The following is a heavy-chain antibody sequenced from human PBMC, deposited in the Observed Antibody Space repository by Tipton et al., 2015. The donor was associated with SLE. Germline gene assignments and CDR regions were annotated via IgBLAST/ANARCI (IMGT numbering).Heavy chain of an antibody. CDR1: GYSISSGYY. CDR3: ARRRGRYNVDF. Sequence: TLSLTCAVSGYSISSGYYWGWIRQPPGKGLEWIGSISHSESTYYNPSLKSRVTTSVDTSKNQFSLKLSSVTAADTAVYYCARRRGRYNVDFWGQGTLVTVSS. D-gene: IGHD5-24*01. CDR2: ISHSEST. J-gene: IGHJ4*02. V-gene: IGHV4-38-2*01.